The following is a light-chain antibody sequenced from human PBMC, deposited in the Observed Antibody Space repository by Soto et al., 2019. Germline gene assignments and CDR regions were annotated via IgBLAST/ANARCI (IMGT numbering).Light chain of an antibody. CDR2: VDSDGSH. CDR1: SGQSSYA. CDR3: QTWGTGTWV. J-gene: IGLJ3*02. V-gene: IGLV4-69*01. Sequence: QTVVTQSPSASASVGASVRHTCTLSSGQSSYAIAWHQQQPEKGPRYLMKVDSDGSHIKGDGIPDRFSGSSSGAERYLTISSLQSEDEADYYCQTWGTGTWVFGGGTKVTVL.